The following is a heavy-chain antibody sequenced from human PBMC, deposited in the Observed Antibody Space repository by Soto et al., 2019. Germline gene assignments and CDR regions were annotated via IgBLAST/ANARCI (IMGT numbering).Heavy chain of an antibody. Sequence: EVQLVESGGDLVKPGGCLRLSCAASGITFTNAWMSWVRQAPGKGLEWVGRIKNRADGGTKDYAAPVRGRFTISRDDSQNTLYLQVNGLRAEDTAVYYCAKGFGFGEHYGMDVWGQGTTVTVSS. CDR2: IKNRADGGTK. V-gene: IGHV3-15*01. J-gene: IGHJ6*02. CDR1: GITFTNAW. CDR3: AKGFGFGEHYGMDV. D-gene: IGHD3-10*01.